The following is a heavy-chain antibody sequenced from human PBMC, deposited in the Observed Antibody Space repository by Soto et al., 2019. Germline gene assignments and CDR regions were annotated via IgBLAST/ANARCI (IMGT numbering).Heavy chain of an antibody. J-gene: IGHJ4*02. D-gene: IGHD3-10*01. V-gene: IGHV4-34*01. CDR1: DGSFSGYY. CDR2: ISHSGST. Sequence: SETLSLTCAVYDGSFSGYYWSWIRQPPGKGLEWIGEISHSGSTSYNPSLKSRVTMSIDTSKNQFSLKLNSVTAADTAVYYCARNTMVRELDYWGQGTLVTVSS. CDR3: ARNTMVRELDY.